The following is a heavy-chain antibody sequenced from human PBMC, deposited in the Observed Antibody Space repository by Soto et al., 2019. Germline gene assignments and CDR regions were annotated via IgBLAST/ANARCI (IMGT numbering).Heavy chain of an antibody. Sequence: SETLSLTCTVSGGSISSGGYYWSWIRQHPGKGLEWIGYIYYSGSTYYNPSLKSRVTISVDTSKNQFSLKLSSVTAADTAVYCCARDRGRTGTVLWGQGTLVTVS. V-gene: IGHV4-31*03. CDR2: IYYSGST. CDR3: ARDRGRTGTVL. J-gene: IGHJ4*02. CDR1: GGSISSGGYY. D-gene: IGHD1-1*01.